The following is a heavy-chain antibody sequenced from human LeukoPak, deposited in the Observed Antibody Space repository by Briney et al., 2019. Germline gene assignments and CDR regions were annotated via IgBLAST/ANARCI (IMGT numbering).Heavy chain of an antibody. J-gene: IGHJ4*02. CDR2: IYYSGST. CDR1: GGSISSYY. D-gene: IGHD6-19*01. Sequence: KPSETLSLTCTVSGGSISSYYWSWIRQPPGKGLEWIGYIYYSGSTNYNPSLKSRVTISVDTSKNQFSLKLSSVSAADTAVYYCARHGLRQWLDGIDYWGQGTLVTVSS. V-gene: IGHV4-59*08. CDR3: ARHGLRQWLDGIDY.